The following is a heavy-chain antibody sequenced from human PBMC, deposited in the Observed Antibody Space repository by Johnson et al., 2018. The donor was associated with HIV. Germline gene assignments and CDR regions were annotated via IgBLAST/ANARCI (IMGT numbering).Heavy chain of an antibody. CDR2: IYSGGST. Sequence: VQLVESGGGVVQPGRSLRLSCAASGFTVSSNYMSWVRQAPGKGLEWVSVIYSGGSTYYADSVKGRFTISRDNSKNSLYLQMNSLRAEDTAVYYCARGWDAFDILGPGTMVTVSS. V-gene: IGHV3-53*01. CDR1: GFTVSSNY. CDR3: ARGWDAFDI. D-gene: IGHD5-24*01. J-gene: IGHJ3*02.